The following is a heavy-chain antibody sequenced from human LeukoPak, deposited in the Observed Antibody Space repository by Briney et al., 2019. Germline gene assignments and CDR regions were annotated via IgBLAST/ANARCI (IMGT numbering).Heavy chain of an antibody. CDR1: GYTFTSYG. CDR3: ASFEFSSRSFDY. V-gene: IGHV1-18*01. J-gene: IGHJ4*02. D-gene: IGHD6-6*01. CDR2: ISAYNGNT. Sequence: ASVKVSCKASGYTFTSYGISWVRQAPGRGLEWMGWISAYNGNTNYAQKLQGRVTMTTDTSTSTAYMELRSLRSDDTAVYYCASFEFSSRSFDYWGQGTLVTVSS.